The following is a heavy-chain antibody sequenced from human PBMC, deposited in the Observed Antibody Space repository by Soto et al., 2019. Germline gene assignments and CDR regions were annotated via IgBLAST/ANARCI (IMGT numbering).Heavy chain of an antibody. J-gene: IGHJ4*02. CDR1: GGSISSSSYY. D-gene: IGHD6-13*01. CDR2: IYYSGST. CDR3: ATGYSSSWYVS. Sequence: PSETLSLTCTVSGGSISSSSYYWGWIRQPPGKGLEWIGSIYYSGSTYYNPSLKSRVTISVDTSKNQFSLKLSSVTAADTAVYYCATGYSSSWYVSWGQGTLVTVSS. V-gene: IGHV4-39*07.